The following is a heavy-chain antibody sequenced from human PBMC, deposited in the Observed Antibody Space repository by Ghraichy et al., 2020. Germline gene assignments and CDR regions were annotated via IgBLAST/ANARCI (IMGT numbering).Heavy chain of an antibody. V-gene: IGHV3-15*01. CDR2: IKSKTDGGTT. D-gene: IGHD2-15*01. CDR1: GFTFSNAW. CDR3: TTDFLPNREDIVVVVAGGVSWFEP. J-gene: IGHJ5*02. Sequence: GGSLRLSCAASGFTFSNAWMSWVRQAPRKGLEWVGRIKSKTDGGTTDYAAPGKGRFTISRDDSKNTLYLQMNSLKTEDTAVYYCTTDFLPNREDIVVVVAGGVSWFEPWGQGTLVTVSS.